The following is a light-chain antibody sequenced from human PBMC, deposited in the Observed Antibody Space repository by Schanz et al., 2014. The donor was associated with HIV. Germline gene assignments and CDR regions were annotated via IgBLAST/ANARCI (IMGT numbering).Light chain of an antibody. CDR3: QQYGSSPSRIT. V-gene: IGKV3-20*01. Sequence: EIVLTQSPGSLSLSPGERATLSCRASQTVSSHFLAWYQQKPGQAPRLLIFGASSRATGIPDRFSASGSGADSTLTISRVEPEDFAVYYCQQYGSSPSRITFGQGTRLDIK. CDR1: QTVSSHF. J-gene: IGKJ5*01. CDR2: GAS.